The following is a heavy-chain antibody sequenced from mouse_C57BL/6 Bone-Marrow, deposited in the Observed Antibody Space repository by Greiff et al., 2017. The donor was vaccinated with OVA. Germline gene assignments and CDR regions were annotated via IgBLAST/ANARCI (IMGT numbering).Heavy chain of an antibody. J-gene: IGHJ3*01. Sequence: EVKLMESGPELVKPGASVKISCKASGYSFTGYYMHWVKQSHGNILDWIGYIYPYNGVTSYNKKFKGKATLTVDTSSSTAYMELRSLTSEDSAVYYCTPGFAYWGQGTLVTVSA. V-gene: IGHV1-31*01. CDR1: GYSFTGYY. CDR2: IYPYNGVT. CDR3: TPGFAY.